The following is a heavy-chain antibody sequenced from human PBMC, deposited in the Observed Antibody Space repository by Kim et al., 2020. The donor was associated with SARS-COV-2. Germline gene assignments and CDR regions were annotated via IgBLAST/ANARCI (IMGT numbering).Heavy chain of an antibody. V-gene: IGHV4-34*01. CDR3: ARGGGATRSWSHYYYYMDV. Sequence: SETLSLTCAVYGGSFSGYYWSWIRQPPGKGLEWIGEINHSGSTNYNPSLKSRVTISVDTSKNQFSLKLSSVTAADTAVYYCARGGGATRSWSHYYYYMDV. CDR1: GGSFSGYY. D-gene: IGHD6-13*01. J-gene: IGHJ6*03. CDR2: INHSGST.